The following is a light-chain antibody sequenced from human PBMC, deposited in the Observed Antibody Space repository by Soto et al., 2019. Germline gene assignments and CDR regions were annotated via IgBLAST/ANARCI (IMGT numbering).Light chain of an antibody. V-gene: IGKV3D-20*02. Sequence: EIVLPQSPGTLSLSPGERATLSCRASQSVSSSYLARYQQKPGQAPRLLIYDASNRATGIPDRFSGGGSGTDITLSMKRVEPEASAVSHSQPSRRPIGQGTKVDIK. CDR3: QPSRRP. CDR2: DAS. J-gene: IGKJ1*01. CDR1: QSVSSSY.